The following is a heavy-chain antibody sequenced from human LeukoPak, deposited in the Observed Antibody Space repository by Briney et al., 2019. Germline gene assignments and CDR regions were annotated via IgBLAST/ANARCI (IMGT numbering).Heavy chain of an antibody. V-gene: IGHV5-51*01. CDR1: GYSFTSYW. CDR3: ARRNGYSYGPIGY. CDR2: IYPGDSDT. Sequence: GESLKISCQGSGYSFTSYWIGWVRQMPGKGLEWMGIIYPGDSDTRYSPSFQGQVTTSADKSISTAYLQWSSLKASDTAMYYCARRNGYSYGPIGYWGQGTLVTVSS. D-gene: IGHD5-18*01. J-gene: IGHJ4*02.